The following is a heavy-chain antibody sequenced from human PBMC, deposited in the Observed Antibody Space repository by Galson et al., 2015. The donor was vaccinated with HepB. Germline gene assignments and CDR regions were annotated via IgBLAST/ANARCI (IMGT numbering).Heavy chain of an antibody. Sequence: SETLSLTCAVYGGSFSGYYWSWIRQPPWKGLEWIGEINHSGSTNYNPSLKSRVTISVDTSKNQFSLKLSSVTAADTAVYYCARGTNPNPAPYYAARPLIGRFRYFELWGRGTLVTVSS. V-gene: IGHV4-34*01. CDR2: INHSGST. J-gene: IGHJ2*01. CDR3: ARGTNPNPAPYYAARPLIGRFRYFEL. CDR1: GGSFSGYY. D-gene: IGHD6-6*01.